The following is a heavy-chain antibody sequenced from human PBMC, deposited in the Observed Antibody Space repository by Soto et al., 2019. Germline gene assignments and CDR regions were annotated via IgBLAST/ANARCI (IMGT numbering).Heavy chain of an antibody. CDR3: ARPRGYSYGRFDY. J-gene: IGHJ4*02. D-gene: IGHD5-18*01. V-gene: IGHV4-39*01. CDR2: IYHSANT. CDR1: GGSISSSSSY. Sequence: QLQLQESGPGLVKPSETLSLTCTVSGGSISSSSSYWGWIRQPPGKGLEWIGSIYHSANTYYNTSLTSRVTRSVDTPKNQFSLNLNSVTAADTAMYYCARPRGYSYGRFDYWGQGTLVTVSS.